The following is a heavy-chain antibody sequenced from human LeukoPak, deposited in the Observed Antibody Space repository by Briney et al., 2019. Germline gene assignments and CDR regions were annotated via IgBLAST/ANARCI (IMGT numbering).Heavy chain of an antibody. CDR3: AKDPSPSIAAAGTYFDY. CDR1: GGTFSSYA. D-gene: IGHD6-13*01. CDR2: IIPMFGTA. V-gene: IGHV1-69*13. J-gene: IGHJ4*02. Sequence: GASVKVSCKASGGTFSSYAISWVRQAPGQGLEWMGGIIPMFGTANYAQKFQGRVTITADESTSTAYMELSSLRSEDTAVYYCAKDPSPSIAAAGTYFDYWGQGTLVTVSS.